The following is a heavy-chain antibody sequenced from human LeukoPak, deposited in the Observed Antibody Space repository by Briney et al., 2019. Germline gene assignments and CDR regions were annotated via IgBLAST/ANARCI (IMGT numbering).Heavy chain of an antibody. CDR3: ARSPAGILGYYYGSGNPYYMDV. D-gene: IGHD3-10*01. Sequence: GASVKVSCKASGYTFTSYDINWGRQATGEGLEWMGWMNPNSGNTGYAQKFQGRVTMTRNTSISTAYMELSSLRSEDTAVYYCARSPAGILGYYYGSGNPYYMDVWGKGTTVTISS. J-gene: IGHJ6*03. V-gene: IGHV1-8*01. CDR2: MNPNSGNT. CDR1: GYTFTSYD.